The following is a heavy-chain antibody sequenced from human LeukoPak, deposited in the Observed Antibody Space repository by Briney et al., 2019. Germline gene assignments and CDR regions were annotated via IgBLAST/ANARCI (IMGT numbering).Heavy chain of an antibody. CDR3: ARCPEGELHYFDY. CDR2: ITDSGSST. V-gene: IGHV3-23*01. Sequence: PGGSLRLSCAASGFSFSNYAMSWVRQAPGKGLEWVSGITDSGSSTYHADSVKGRFTISRDNAKNSLYLQMNSLRAEDTAVYYCARCPEGELHYFDYWGQGTLVTVSS. D-gene: IGHD1-26*01. J-gene: IGHJ4*02. CDR1: GFSFSNYA.